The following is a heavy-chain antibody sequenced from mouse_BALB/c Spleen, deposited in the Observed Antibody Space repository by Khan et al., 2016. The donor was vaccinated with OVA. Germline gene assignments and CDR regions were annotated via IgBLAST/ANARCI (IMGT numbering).Heavy chain of an antibody. D-gene: IGHD1-1*02. CDR3: ARSGGKGAMDY. CDR1: GYTFTSYW. Sequence: QVQLQQSGAELARPGASVKLSCKASGYTFTSYWMQWVKQRPGQGLEWIGAIYPVDGDTRYTQKFKGKATLTADKSSSTAYMQLSSLASEDSAVYYCARSGGKGAMDYWGQGTSVTVSS. J-gene: IGHJ4*01. V-gene: IGHV1-87*01. CDR2: IYPVDGDT.